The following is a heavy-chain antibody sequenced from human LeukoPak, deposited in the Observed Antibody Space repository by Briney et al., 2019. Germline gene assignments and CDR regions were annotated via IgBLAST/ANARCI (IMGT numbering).Heavy chain of an antibody. CDR1: GCSFSSYA. V-gene: IGHV1-69*04. CDR2: IIPILGIA. D-gene: IGHD2-15*01. CDR3: ARPTLPSRFFFQH. Sequence: SVKVSCKASGCSFSSYAISWVRQAPGQGLEWMGWIIPILGIANYAQNFQGRVQITADKSTSTAYMELRRLSSEDTAVYYCARPTLPSRFFFQHWGQGALVAVSS. J-gene: IGHJ1*01.